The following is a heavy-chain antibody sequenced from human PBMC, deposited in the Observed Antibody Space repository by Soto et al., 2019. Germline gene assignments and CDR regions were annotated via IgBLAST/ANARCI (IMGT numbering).Heavy chain of an antibody. CDR3: AKDSMRGRFDP. CDR1: GFTFSNSW. V-gene: IGHV3-74*01. D-gene: IGHD2-21*01. CDR2: ITSDASST. J-gene: IGHJ5*02. Sequence: EVQLVESGGGLVKPGGSLRLSCSASGFTFSNSWMHWARQAPGQGLVWVSRITSDASSTIYADTVKGRFTISRDNGKNTLYLQMNSMRAEETAVYYCAKDSMRGRFDPWGQGTLVSVSS.